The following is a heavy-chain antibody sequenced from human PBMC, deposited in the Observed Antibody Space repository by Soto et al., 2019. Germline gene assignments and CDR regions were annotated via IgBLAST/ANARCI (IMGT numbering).Heavy chain of an antibody. CDR2: ISAYNGNT. CDR3: ARIRVLRYFDWLSANAFDI. Sequence: ASVKVSCKASGYTFTSYGISWVRQAPGQGLEWMGWISAYNGNTNYAQKLQGRVTMTTDTSTSTAYMELRSLRSDDTAVYYCARIRVLRYFDWLSANAFDIWGQGKMVTVS. V-gene: IGHV1-18*01. CDR1: GYTFTSYG. D-gene: IGHD3-9*01. J-gene: IGHJ3*02.